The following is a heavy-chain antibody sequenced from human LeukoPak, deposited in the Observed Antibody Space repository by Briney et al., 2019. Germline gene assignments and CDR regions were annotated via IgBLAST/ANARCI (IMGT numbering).Heavy chain of an antibody. Sequence: QPGGSLRLSCAASGFTFSNFAMSWVRQAPGKGLEWVSSLGSGGDDTYYADSVKGRFTISRDNSKNTLYLQMNSLRAEDTAVYYCAKDSPESYYDSSGPLGGDPLDLQHWGQGTLVTVSS. V-gene: IGHV3-23*01. CDR3: AKDSPESYYDSSGPLGGDPLDLQH. CDR1: GFTFSNFA. CDR2: LGSGGDDT. D-gene: IGHD3-22*01. J-gene: IGHJ1*01.